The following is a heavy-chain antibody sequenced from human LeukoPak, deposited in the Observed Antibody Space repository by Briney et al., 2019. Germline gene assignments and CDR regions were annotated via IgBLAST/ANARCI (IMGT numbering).Heavy chain of an antibody. CDR2: INSDGSTT. CDR3: AILEQWLSLDH. D-gene: IGHD6-19*01. Sequence: GGSLRLSCAASGFTYSSNWMHSVRQAPGKGLVWVSRINSDGSTTSYADSVKGRFTISRANAKNTLYLQMNSLRAEDTAVYYCAILEQWLSLDHWGQETLVRVSS. V-gene: IGHV3-74*01. J-gene: IGHJ4*02. CDR1: GFTYSSNW.